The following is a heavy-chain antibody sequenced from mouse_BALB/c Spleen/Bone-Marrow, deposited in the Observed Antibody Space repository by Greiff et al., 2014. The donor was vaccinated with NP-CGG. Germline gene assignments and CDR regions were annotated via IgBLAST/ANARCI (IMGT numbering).Heavy chain of an antibody. Sequence: EVQLQQSGAELVKPGASVKLSCTASGFNIKDTYIHWVKQRPEQGLEWIGRIDPANGNTKYDPKFQGKATMTTDTSSNTAYLQLSSLTSEDTAVYYCAQGYDWAMDCWGQGTSVTVSS. V-gene: IGHV14-3*02. CDR3: AQGYDWAMDC. CDR2: IDPANGNT. J-gene: IGHJ4*01. CDR1: GFNIKDTY. D-gene: IGHD2-14*01.